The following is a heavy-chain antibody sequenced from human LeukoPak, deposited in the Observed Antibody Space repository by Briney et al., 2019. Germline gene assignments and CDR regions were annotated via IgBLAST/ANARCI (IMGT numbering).Heavy chain of an antibody. J-gene: IGHJ5*02. Sequence: ASVKVSCKASGYTFTSYYMHWVRQAPGQGLEWMGIINPSGGSTSYAQKFQGRVTITRDMSTSTAYMELSSLRSEDTAVYYCAAGWYPTFDPWGQGTLVTVSS. V-gene: IGHV1-46*01. D-gene: IGHD6-19*01. CDR3: AAGWYPTFDP. CDR2: INPSGGST. CDR1: GYTFTSYY.